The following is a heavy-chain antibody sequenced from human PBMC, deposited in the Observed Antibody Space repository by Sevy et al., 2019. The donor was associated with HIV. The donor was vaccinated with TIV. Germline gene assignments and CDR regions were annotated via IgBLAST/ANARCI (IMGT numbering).Heavy chain of an antibody. CDR1: GFTFDEHA. CDR2: IRWNGADV. J-gene: IGHJ6*02. V-gene: IGHV3-9*01. CDR3: ARSKVASVFHYYGWDV. Sequence: GGSLRLSCKTFGFTFDEHAMHWVRQAPGKGLEWVSGIRWNGADVAYADSVQGGFTLSRDNTKSSMSLEMSSLRPEDTAVYYCARSKVASVFHYYGWDVWGQGTTVTVSS.